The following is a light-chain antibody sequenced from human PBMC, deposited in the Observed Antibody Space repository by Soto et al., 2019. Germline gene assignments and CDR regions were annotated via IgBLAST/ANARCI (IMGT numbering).Light chain of an antibody. CDR3: QQYNSDSGT. CDR2: KAS. Sequence: DIQMTQSPSTLSASVGDRVTITCRASQSVSSWLAWYQQKPGKAPKLLIYKASSLESGVPSRFSGSGSGTEFTLTISSLQPDDVATYYCQQYNSDSGTFGQGTKVDIK. V-gene: IGKV1-5*03. CDR1: QSVSSW. J-gene: IGKJ1*01.